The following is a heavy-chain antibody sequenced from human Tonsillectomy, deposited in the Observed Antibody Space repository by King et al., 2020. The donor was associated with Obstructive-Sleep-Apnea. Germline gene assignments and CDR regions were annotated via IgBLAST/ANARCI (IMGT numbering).Heavy chain of an antibody. CDR1: GFTVSSYS. CDR2: ISSSSSYI. J-gene: IGHJ4*02. Sequence: VQLVESGGGLVKPGGSLRLSCAASGFTVSSYSMNWVRQAPGKGLEWVSSISSSSSYIYYADSLKGRFTISRDNAKNSLYLQMNSLRAEDTAVYYCARVDTSGYYGSDYWGQGTLVTVSS. CDR3: ARVDTSGYYGSDY. V-gene: IGHV3-21*01. D-gene: IGHD3-22*01.